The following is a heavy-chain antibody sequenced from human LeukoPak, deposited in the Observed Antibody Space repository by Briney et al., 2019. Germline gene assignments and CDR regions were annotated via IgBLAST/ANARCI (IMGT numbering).Heavy chain of an antibody. CDR2: IIPIFGTA. J-gene: IGHJ6*02. V-gene: IGHV1-69*13. CDR3: ARVGYSGYDYYYYYYGMDV. CDR1: GGTFSSYA. D-gene: IGHD5-12*01. Sequence: GASVKVSCKASGGTFSSYAISWVRQAPGQGLEWMGGIIPIFGTANYAQKFQGRVTITADESMSTAYMELSSLRSEDTAVYYCARVGYSGYDYYYYYYGMDVWGQGTTVTVSS.